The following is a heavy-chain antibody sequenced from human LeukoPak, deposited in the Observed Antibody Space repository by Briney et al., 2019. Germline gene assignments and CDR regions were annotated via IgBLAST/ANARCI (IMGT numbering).Heavy chain of an antibody. CDR1: GYTLTELS. V-gene: IGHV1-24*01. D-gene: IGHD2-21*01. J-gene: IGHJ4*02. CDR2: FDPEDGET. Sequence: GASVKVSCKVSGYTLTELSMHWVRQAPGKRLEWMGGFDPEDGETIYAQKFQGRVTMTEDTSTDTAYMELSSLRSEDTAVYYCAKDDSFALFPHFDYWGQGTLVTVSS. CDR3: AKDDSFALFPHFDY.